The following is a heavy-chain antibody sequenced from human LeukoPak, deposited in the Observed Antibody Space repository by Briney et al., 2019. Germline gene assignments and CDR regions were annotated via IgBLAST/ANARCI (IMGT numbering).Heavy chain of an antibody. CDR1: GGSISSGLHY. CDR2: FYISGST. D-gene: IGHD3-9*01. CDR3: ARAKRYFDWLFSRADSEVGNWYFDL. J-gene: IGHJ2*01. V-gene: IGHV4-61*02. Sequence: SETLSLTCTVSGGSISSGLHYWSWIRQSAGKGLEWIGRFYISGSTDYNPALKSRVTISVDMSKNHFTLKLSSVTAAGTAVYYCARAKRYFDWLFSRADSEVGNWYFDLWGRGTLVTVSS.